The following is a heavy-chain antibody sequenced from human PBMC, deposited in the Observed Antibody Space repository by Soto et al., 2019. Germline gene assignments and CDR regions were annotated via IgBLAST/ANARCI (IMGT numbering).Heavy chain of an antibody. D-gene: IGHD5-18*01. J-gene: IGHJ4*02. Sequence: QVQLQESGPGLVKPSGTLSLTCTVSGVSISSHDWWTWVRQPPGKGLEWIGESHQSGNTNYNSSLGSRVTISVDKSKNQFSLRLSSVTVADTAVYYCATRDTMKFYWGQGTLVTVSS. V-gene: IGHV4-4*02. CDR3: ATRDTMKFY. CDR2: SHQSGNT. CDR1: GVSISSHDW.